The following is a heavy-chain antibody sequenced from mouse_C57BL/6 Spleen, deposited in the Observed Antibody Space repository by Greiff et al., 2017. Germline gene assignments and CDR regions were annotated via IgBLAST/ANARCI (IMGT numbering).Heavy chain of an antibody. J-gene: IGHJ4*01. CDR3: ARFEGNYEMDY. CDR1: GYTFTSYG. CDR2: IYPRSGNT. D-gene: IGHD2-1*01. Sequence: LVESGAELARPGASVKLSCKASGYTFTSYGISWVKQRTGQGLEWIGEIYPRSGNTYYNEKFKGKATLTADKSSSTAYMELRSLTSEDSAVYFCARFEGNYEMDYWGQGTSVTVSS. V-gene: IGHV1-81*01.